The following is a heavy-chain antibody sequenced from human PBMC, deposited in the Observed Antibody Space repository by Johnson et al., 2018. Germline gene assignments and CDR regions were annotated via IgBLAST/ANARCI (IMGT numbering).Heavy chain of an antibody. CDR3: ARGYSYGYYYYYYMDV. CDR2: INPSGGST. D-gene: IGHD5-18*01. V-gene: IGHV1-46*01. Sequence: QVQLVESGAEVKKPGASVKVSCKASGYTFTSYYMHWVRQAPGQGLEWMGIINPSGGSTSYAQKFQGRVTMTRDTSTSTVYMELSSLRSEDTAVYYCARGYSYGYYYYYYMDVWGKGTTVTVSS. CDR1: GYTFTSYY. J-gene: IGHJ6*03.